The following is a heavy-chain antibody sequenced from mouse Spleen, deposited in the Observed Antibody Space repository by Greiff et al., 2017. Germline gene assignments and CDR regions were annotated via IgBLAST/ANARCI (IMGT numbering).Heavy chain of an antibody. Sequence: VQLQQSGAELVKPGASVKLSCKASGYTFTSYWMHWVKQRPGQGLEWIGMIHPNSGSTNYNEKFKSKATLTVDKSSSTAYMQLSSLTSEDSAVYYCARLYYRYDIAYWGQGTLVTVSA. J-gene: IGHJ3*01. CDR3: ARLYYRYDIAY. D-gene: IGHD2-14*01. CDR2: IHPNSGST. CDR1: GYTFTSYW. V-gene: IGHV1-64*01.